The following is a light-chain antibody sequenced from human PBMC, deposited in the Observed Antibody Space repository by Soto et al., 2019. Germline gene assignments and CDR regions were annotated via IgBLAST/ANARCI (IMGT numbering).Light chain of an antibody. Sequence: DIQMTQSPSSLSASVGDRVTITCRASQGISNYLVWYQQIPGKVPKLLIYAATTLQSGVPSRFSGSGSGTEFTLTISGLQPEDVAAYYCQNYNGAPWTFGQGTKVEIK. J-gene: IGKJ1*01. V-gene: IGKV1-27*01. CDR2: AAT. CDR1: QGISNY. CDR3: QNYNGAPWT.